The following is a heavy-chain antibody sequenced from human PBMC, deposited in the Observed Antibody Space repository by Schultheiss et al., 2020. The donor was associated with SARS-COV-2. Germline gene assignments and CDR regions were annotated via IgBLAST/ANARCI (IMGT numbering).Heavy chain of an antibody. D-gene: IGHD5-12*01. Sequence: SGPTLVKPTQTLTLTCTFSGFSLSTSGVGVGWIRQPPGKALEWLAVIYWDDDKRYSPSLKSRLTITKDTSKNQVVLTMTNMDPVDTATYYCARIYDSGYGYGMDVWGQGTTVTVSS. CDR1: GFSLSTSGVG. J-gene: IGHJ6*02. CDR2: IYWDDDK. V-gene: IGHV2-5*02. CDR3: ARIYDSGYGYGMDV.